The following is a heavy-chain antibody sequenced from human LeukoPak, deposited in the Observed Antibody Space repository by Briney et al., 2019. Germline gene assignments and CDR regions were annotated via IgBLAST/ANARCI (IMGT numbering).Heavy chain of an antibody. V-gene: IGHV3-7*01. CDR3: ARDFLPYYLLFDY. CDR2: IKQDGSEK. J-gene: IGHJ4*02. CDR1: GFTFSSYW. Sequence: GGSLRLSGAASGFTFSSYWMSWVRQAPGKGLEWVANIKQDGSEKYYVDSVKGRFTISRDNAKNSLYLQMNSLRAEDTAVYYCARDFLPYYLLFDYWGQGTLVTVSS. D-gene: IGHD2-8*01.